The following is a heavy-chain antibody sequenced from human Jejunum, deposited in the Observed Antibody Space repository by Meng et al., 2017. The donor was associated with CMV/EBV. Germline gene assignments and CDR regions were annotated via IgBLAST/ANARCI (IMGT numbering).Heavy chain of an antibody. J-gene: IGHJ4*02. Sequence: YGMHWVRQAPGKGLGWVAVISLDGRNSYYADSVEGRFTISRDESKNTLFLQMNNLRPEDTALYYCVRASGGTMVVLVTTGFDYWGQGTVVTVSS. D-gene: IGHD1-1*01. CDR1: YG. CDR3: VRASGGTMVVLVTTGFDY. V-gene: IGHV3-30*04. CDR2: ISLDGRNS.